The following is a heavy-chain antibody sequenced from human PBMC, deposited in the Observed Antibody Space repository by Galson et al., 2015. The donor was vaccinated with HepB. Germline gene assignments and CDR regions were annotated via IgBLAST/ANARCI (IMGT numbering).Heavy chain of an antibody. V-gene: IGHV3-15*07. CDR3: TTGMDTAMLDYYYYGMDV. CDR2: IKSKTDGGTT. Sequence: SLRLSCAASGFTFSNAWMNWVRQAPGKGLEWVGRIKSKTDGGTTDYAAPVKGRFTISRDDSKNTLYLQMNSLKTEDTAVYYCTTGMDTAMLDYYYYGMDVWGQGTTVTVSS. CDR1: GFTFSNAW. J-gene: IGHJ6*02. D-gene: IGHD5-18*01.